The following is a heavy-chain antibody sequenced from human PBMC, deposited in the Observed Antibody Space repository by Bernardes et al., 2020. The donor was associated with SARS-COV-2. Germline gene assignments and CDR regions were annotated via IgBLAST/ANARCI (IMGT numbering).Heavy chain of an antibody. CDR1: GFTFSSYG. J-gene: IGHJ4*02. CDR3: ARDRTTPFYYFDY. CDR2: VWLDGSNK. V-gene: IGHV3-33*01. D-gene: IGHD2-15*01. Sequence: GGPLRLCCAASGFTFSSYGMHWVRRAPGKGLEWVAVVWLDGSNKYYADSVKGRFTISRDNSKNTLYLQMNNLRVADTAIYYCARDRTTPFYYFDYWGQGTLVTVSS.